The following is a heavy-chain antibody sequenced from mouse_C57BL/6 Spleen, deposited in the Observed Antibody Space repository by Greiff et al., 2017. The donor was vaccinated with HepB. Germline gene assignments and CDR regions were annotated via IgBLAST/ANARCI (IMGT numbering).Heavy chain of an antibody. CDR3: ARSGYYYGSSYDYAMDY. J-gene: IGHJ4*01. CDR2: IHPNSGST. Sequence: VQLQQSGAELVKPGASVKLSCKASGYTFTSYWMHWVKQRPGQGLEWIGMIHPNSGSTNYNEKFKSKATLTVDKSSSTAYMQLSSLTSEDSAVYYCARSGYYYGSSYDYAMDYWGQGTSVTVSS. V-gene: IGHV1-64*01. D-gene: IGHD1-1*01. CDR1: GYTFTSYW.